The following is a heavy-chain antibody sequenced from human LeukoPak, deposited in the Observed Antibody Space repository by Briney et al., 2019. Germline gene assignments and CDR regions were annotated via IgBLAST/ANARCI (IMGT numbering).Heavy chain of an antibody. V-gene: IGHV3-20*04. D-gene: IGHD6-13*01. J-gene: IGHJ5*02. CDR2: INWNGASI. CDR3: ARHIAAAGTNWFDP. CDR1: GFTFDDHG. Sequence: GGSLRLSCAASGFTFDDHGMSWVRQAPGKGLEWVSHINWNGASIGYADSVKGRFTISRDNAKTSLYLQVNSLRAEDTALYYCARHIAAAGTNWFDPWGQGTLVTVSS.